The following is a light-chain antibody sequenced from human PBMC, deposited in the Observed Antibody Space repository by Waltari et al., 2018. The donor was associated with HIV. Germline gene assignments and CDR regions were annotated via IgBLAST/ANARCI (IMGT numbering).Light chain of an antibody. J-gene: IGLJ2*01. CDR2: DVS. CDR1: ISDVGGYYF. V-gene: IGLV2-14*03. Sequence: QSALTQPASLSGSPRQSITIPCPGTISDVGGYYFFSWYQQHPGKAPKLMIFDVSNRPSGVSNRFSGSKSGNTASLTISGLQAEDEADYYCSSYTSSSALDVVFGGGTKLTVL. CDR3: SSYTSSSALDVV.